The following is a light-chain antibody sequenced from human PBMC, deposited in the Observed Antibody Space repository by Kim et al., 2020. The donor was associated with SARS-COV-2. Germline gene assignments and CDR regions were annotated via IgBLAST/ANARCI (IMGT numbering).Light chain of an antibody. CDR2: GES. Sequence: STGESATLSCRPSQSVSRSYLAWYQQKPGHAPRLLIYGESSRATGIPDRFSGSGSGTDFTLTISRLEPEDFAVYYCQQYGSSPPYTFGQGTKLEI. J-gene: IGKJ2*01. CDR3: QQYGSSPPYT. CDR1: QSVSRSY. V-gene: IGKV3-20*01.